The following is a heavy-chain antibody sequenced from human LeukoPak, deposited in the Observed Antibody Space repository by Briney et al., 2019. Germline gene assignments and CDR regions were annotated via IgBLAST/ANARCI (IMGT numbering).Heavy chain of an antibody. Sequence: SETLSLTCTVSGGSISSSSYYWGWGRQPRGGGVEWNGSIYYSGSTYYNPSRKSRITISVDTSKNHFSLKLSSVTAADTAVYYCSTSCYAGDYWGQGPLVTVSS. CDR3: STSCYAGDY. CDR1: GGSISSSSYY. V-gene: IGHV4-39*02. D-gene: IGHD2-2*01. J-gene: IGHJ4*02. CDR2: IYYSGST.